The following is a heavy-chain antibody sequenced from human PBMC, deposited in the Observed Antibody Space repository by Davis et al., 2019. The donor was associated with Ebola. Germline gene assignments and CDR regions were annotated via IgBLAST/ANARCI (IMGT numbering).Heavy chain of an antibody. D-gene: IGHD4-11*01. CDR3: ARDRSNYDYYYGMDV. CDR1: VGSISTGNW. CDR2: VFYTGST. Sequence: MPSETLSLTCTVSVGSISTGNWWNWVRQSPGKGLEWIGNVFYTGSTYYNPSLKSRVTISVDTSKNQFSLKLSSVIAADTAVYYCARDRSNYDYYYGMDVWGQGTTVTVSS. J-gene: IGHJ6*02. V-gene: IGHV4-4*02.